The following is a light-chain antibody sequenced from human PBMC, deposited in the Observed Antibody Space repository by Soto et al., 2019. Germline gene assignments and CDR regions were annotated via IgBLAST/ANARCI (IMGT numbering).Light chain of an antibody. CDR2: GNN. V-gene: IGLV1-40*01. J-gene: IGLJ2*01. CDR1: SANIGAGYD. Sequence: QSVLTQPPSVSGAPGQRVTFSCTGSSANIGAGYDVHWYQQLPGTAPKLLIYGNNNRPSGVPDRFSGSKSGTSASLAITGLQAEDEADYYCQSYDSSLSGYVFXGGTKVTVL. CDR3: QSYDSSLSGYV.